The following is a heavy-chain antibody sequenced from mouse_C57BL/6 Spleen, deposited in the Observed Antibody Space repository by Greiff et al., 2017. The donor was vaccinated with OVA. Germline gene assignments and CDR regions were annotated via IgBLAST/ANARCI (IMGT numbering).Heavy chain of an antibody. CDR3: ARSGGWPPQGFDY. V-gene: IGHV1-64*01. Sequence: QVQLQQPGAELVKPGASVKLSCKASGYTFTSSWMHWVKQRPGQGLEWIGMIHPNSGSTNYNEKFKSKATLTVDKSSSTAYMQLSSLTSEDSAVYYGARSGGWPPQGFDYWGQGTTLTVSS. J-gene: IGHJ2*01. D-gene: IGHD2-3*01. CDR1: GYTFTSSW. CDR2: IHPNSGST.